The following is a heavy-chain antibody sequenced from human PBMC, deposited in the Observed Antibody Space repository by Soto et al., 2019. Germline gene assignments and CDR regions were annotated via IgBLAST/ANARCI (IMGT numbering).Heavy chain of an antibody. D-gene: IGHD6-13*01. V-gene: IGHV1-18*01. CDR1: GYTFTSYG. CDR3: ARDSYSSSWYHF. CDR2: ISTYNGNT. Sequence: QVQLVQSGAEVKKPGASVKVSCKASGYTFTSYGISWVRQAPGQGLEWMGWISTYNGNTNYAQKLQGRVTMTTDTSTSTGYMEVRSLRSDDTAVYYCARDSYSSSWYHFWGQGTLVTVSS. J-gene: IGHJ4*02.